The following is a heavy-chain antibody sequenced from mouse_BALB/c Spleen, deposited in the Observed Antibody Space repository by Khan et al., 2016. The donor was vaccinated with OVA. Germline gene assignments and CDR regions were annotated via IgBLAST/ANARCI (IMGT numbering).Heavy chain of an antibody. CDR2: INTYTGEP. Sequence: QIQLVQSGPELKKPGETVKISCKASGYTLTNYGMNWVKQAPGKGLKWMGWINTYTGEPTYAEDFKGRIAFSLETSASTAYLQSNNLKNEDTATYFCARSNGNYWFAYWGQGTLVTGSA. CDR3: ARSNGNYWFAY. V-gene: IGHV9-3-1*01. CDR1: GYTLTNYG. D-gene: IGHD2-1*01. J-gene: IGHJ3*01.